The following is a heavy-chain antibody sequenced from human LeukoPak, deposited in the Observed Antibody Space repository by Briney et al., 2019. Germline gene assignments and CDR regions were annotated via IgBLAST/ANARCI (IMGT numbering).Heavy chain of an antibody. CDR3: QKTAYDILTGYHDAFDI. J-gene: IGHJ3*02. CDR1: GFSLTRYY. Sequence: GGSRRLSCVASGFSLTRYYMHWVRPAPGKGPVWVSWVDLDGINTKYADSVRGRFTISRDNSKNTLYLQMNSLRAEDTAVFFKQKTAYDILTGYHDAFDIWGQGTMVTVSS. CDR2: VDLDGINT. D-gene: IGHD3-9*01. V-gene: IGHV3-74*01.